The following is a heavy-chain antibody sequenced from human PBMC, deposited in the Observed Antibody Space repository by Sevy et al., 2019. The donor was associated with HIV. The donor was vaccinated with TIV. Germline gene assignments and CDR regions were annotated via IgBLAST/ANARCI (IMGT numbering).Heavy chain of an antibody. CDR2: ISGLSNYK. D-gene: IGHD4-17*01. Sequence: GGSLRLSCAASGFTFTDFYLNWVRQAPGKGLEWVSSISGLSNYKFYANSMKGRFTISRDNAVNSIYLQMNSLRAEDTAVYFCARRGPSTVHDAFDIWGQGTMVTVSS. J-gene: IGHJ3*02. V-gene: IGHV3-21*01. CDR3: ARRGPSTVHDAFDI. CDR1: GFTFTDFY.